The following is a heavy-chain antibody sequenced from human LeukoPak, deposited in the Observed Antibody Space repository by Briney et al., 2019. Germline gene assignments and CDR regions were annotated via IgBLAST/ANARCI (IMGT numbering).Heavy chain of an antibody. CDR1: EFNFSGYW. J-gene: IGHJ4*02. CDR2: IKQDGSEK. CDR3: ARDGFVGAADY. Sequence: GGSLRLSCAASEFNFSGYWMNWVRQAPGKGLEWVANIKQDGSEKQYVDSVRGRFTISRDNAKNSLYLQMNSLGVEDTAVYYCARDGFVGAADYWGQGTLVTVSS. D-gene: IGHD6-13*01. V-gene: IGHV3-7*01.